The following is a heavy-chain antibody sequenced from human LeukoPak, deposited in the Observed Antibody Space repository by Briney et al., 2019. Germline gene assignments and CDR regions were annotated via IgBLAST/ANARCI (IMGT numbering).Heavy chain of an antibody. CDR1: GFTFSNYW. J-gene: IGHJ4*02. CDR3: ARDLRYCSSTSCYDPNFDY. Sequence: GGSLRLSCAASGFTFSNYWMHWVRQAPGKGLVWVSRINTDGSSKSYADSVKGRFTISKDNAKNTLYLQMNSLRAEDTAVYYCARDLRYCSSTSCYDPNFDYWGQGTLVTVSS. V-gene: IGHV3-74*01. D-gene: IGHD2-2*01. CDR2: INTDGSSK.